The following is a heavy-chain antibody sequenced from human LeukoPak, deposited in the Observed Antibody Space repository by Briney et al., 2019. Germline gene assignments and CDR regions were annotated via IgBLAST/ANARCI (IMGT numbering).Heavy chain of an antibody. Sequence: QAGGSLRLSCAASGFTFSSYSMNWVRQAPGKGLEWVSYISSSSSTIYYADSVKGRFTISRDNAKNSLYLQMNSLRAEDTAVYYCAIPEGGGIAVAIEVDYWGQGTLVTVSS. D-gene: IGHD6-19*01. CDR2: ISSSSSTI. V-gene: IGHV3-48*04. CDR3: AIPEGGGIAVAIEVDY. CDR1: GFTFSSYS. J-gene: IGHJ4*02.